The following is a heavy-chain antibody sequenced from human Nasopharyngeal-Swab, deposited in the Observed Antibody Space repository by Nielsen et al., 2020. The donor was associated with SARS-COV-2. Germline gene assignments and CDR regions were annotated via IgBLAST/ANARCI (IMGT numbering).Heavy chain of an antibody. CDR2: TNEDETTT. CDR3: ASDLSGRGDY. Sequence: GGSLTLSCEASGFTFSSYWMHSVRQSPGKALVSVSRTNEDETTTDYADFVKGRFAISRDNAKNTLYLQMNSLGAEDTAIYYCASDLSGRGDYWGQGTLVTVAS. D-gene: IGHD6-19*01. J-gene: IGHJ4*02. CDR1: GFTFSSYW. V-gene: IGHV3-74*01.